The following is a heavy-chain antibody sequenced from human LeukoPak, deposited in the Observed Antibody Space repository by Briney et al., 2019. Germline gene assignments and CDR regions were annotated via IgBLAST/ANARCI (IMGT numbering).Heavy chain of an antibody. V-gene: IGHV1-69*13. CDR1: GGTFSSYA. J-gene: IGHJ6*02. CDR3: ARTHYYDSSGYYYPNYYYGMDV. Sequence: RASVKVSCKASGGTFSSYAISWVRQAPGQGLEWMGGIIPIFGTANYAQKFQGRVTITADESTSTAYMELSSLRSEDTAVYYCARTHYYDSSGYYYPNYYYGMDVWGQGTTVTVSS. CDR2: IIPIFGTA. D-gene: IGHD3-22*01.